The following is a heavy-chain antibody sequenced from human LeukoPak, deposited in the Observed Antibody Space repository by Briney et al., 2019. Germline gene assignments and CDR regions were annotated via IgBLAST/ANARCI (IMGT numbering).Heavy chain of an antibody. J-gene: IGHJ4*02. D-gene: IGHD2-2*01. CDR1: GYSISSGYY. V-gene: IGHV4-38-2*02. CDR2: IYHSGST. Sequence: SETLSLTCTVSGYSISSGYYWGWIRQPPGKGLEWIGSIYHSGSTYYNPSLKSRVTISVDTSKNQFSLKLSSVTAADTAVYYCARHYPGYDIVVVPAAMAFDYWGQGTLVSVSS. CDR3: ARHYPGYDIVVVPAAMAFDY.